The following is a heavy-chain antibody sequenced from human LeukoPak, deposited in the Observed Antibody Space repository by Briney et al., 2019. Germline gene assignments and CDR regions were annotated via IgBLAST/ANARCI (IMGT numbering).Heavy chain of an antibody. CDR1: GFTFSSYS. D-gene: IGHD6-19*01. V-gene: IGHV3-21*01. J-gene: IGHJ4*02. Sequence: GGSLRLSCAASGFTFSSYSMNWVRQAPGKGLEWVSSISSSSSYIYYADSVKGRFTISRDNAKNSLYLQMNSLRAEDTAVYYCARDSPGIAVEDSYWGQGTLVTVSS. CDR2: ISSSSSYI. CDR3: ARDSPGIAVEDSY.